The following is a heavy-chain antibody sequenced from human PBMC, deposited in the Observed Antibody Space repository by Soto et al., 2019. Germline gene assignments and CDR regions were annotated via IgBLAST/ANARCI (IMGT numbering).Heavy chain of an antibody. CDR2: TYYRSKWYY. D-gene: IGHD1-26*01. V-gene: IGHV6-1*01. CDR3: ARGEQYSGRIFDY. J-gene: IGHJ4*01. CDR1: GDSVSSNSAG. Sequence: SQTLSLTCAITGDSVSSNSAGWSWVRQSPSRGLEWLGRTYYRSKWYYEYAVSVRGRITINPDTSKNQYSPQLNSVTPEDTAVYFCARGEQYSGRIFDYWGQGNLVTV.